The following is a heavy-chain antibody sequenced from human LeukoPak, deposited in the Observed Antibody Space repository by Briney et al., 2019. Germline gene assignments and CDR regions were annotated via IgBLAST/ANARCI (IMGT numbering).Heavy chain of an antibody. CDR1: GFSGSTSR. D-gene: IGHD4-11*01. J-gene: IGHJ4*02. CDR2: IYDGGTT. V-gene: IGHV3-53*01. CDR3: ARGGAVSKAASPPDY. Sequence: GGSLRLSCEVSGFSGSTSRMSWVRQAPGKGLEWVSVIYDGGTTQYADSVKGRFTISRDNSKNTLYFQMNSLRAEDTAVYYCARGGAVSKAASPPDYWGQGTLVTVSS.